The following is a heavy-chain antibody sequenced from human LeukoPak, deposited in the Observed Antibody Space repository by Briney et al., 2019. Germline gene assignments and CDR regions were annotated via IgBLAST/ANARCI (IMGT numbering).Heavy chain of an antibody. Sequence: GGSLRLSCAASGFTFSSYSMNWVRQAPGKGLEWVSSISSSSSYIYYADSVKGRFTISRDNAKNSLYLQMNSLRAEDTAVYYCARDWAHGYSSSWFDYWGQGTLVTVSS. D-gene: IGHD6-13*01. V-gene: IGHV3-21*01. J-gene: IGHJ4*02. CDR1: GFTFSSYS. CDR2: ISSSSSYI. CDR3: ARDWAHGYSSSWFDY.